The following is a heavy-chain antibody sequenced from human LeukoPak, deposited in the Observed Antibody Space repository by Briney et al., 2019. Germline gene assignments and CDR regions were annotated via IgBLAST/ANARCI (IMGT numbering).Heavy chain of an antibody. J-gene: IGHJ4*02. CDR1: GFTFSNYA. CDR2: ISGGGGTT. V-gene: IGHV3-23*01. CDR3: AKGRRDGYNFDFDH. D-gene: IGHD5-24*01. Sequence: GGSLRLSCAASGFTFSNYAMNWARQAPGKGLEWVSTISGGGGTTYYADSVKGRFTISRDNSKNTLYLQMNSLRAEDTAVYYCAKGRRDGYNFDFDHWGQGTLVTVSS.